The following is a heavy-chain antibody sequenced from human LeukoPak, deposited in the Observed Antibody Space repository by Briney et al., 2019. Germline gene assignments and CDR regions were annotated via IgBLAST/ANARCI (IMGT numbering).Heavy chain of an antibody. D-gene: IGHD1-14*01. V-gene: IGHV3-74*01. Sequence: AGGSLRLSCVASRLSFSSYWMHWVRQAPGKGLVWLSRVNSDGSSTIYADSVKGRFTISRDNALNTVFLQMNSLRAEDTGIYFCATGLGHYYDYWGQGSLVTVSS. CDR1: RLSFSSYW. J-gene: IGHJ4*02. CDR3: ATGLGHYYDY. CDR2: VNSDGSST.